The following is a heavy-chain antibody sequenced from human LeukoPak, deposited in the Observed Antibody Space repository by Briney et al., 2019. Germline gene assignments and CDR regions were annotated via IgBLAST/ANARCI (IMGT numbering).Heavy chain of an antibody. V-gene: IGHV3-30*02. CDR3: ARDFYDFWSGYLGYFDY. D-gene: IGHD3-3*01. J-gene: IGHJ4*02. CDR1: GFTFSSYG. Sequence: GGSLRLSCAASGFTFSSYGMHWVRQAPGKGLEWVAFIRYDGSNKYYADSVKGRFTISRDNSKNTLYLQMNSLRAEDTAVYYCARDFYDFWSGYLGYFDYWGQGTLVTVSS. CDR2: IRYDGSNK.